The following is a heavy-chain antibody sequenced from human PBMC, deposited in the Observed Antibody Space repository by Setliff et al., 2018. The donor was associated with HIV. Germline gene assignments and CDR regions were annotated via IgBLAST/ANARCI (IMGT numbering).Heavy chain of an antibody. Sequence: SETLSLTCAVSGVTFSSNNYYWGWIRQPPGKGLEWIGTVFYSGSTSYSPPLKSRVTISVDTSKNQFSLKLKSVTAADTALYYCARLVLGGSGHYFDYWGQGKLVTVSS. D-gene: IGHD2-15*01. V-gene: IGHV4-39*07. J-gene: IGHJ4*02. CDR3: ARLVLGGSGHYFDY. CDR2: VFYSGST. CDR1: GVTFSSNNYY.